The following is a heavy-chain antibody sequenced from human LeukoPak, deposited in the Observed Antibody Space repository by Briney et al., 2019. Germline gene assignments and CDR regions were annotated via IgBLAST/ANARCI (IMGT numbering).Heavy chain of an antibody. D-gene: IGHD5-24*01. J-gene: IGHJ4*02. CDR1: GFTFISYG. CDR3: AKGGQSWLPYFDY. CDR2: IWYDGSNK. V-gene: IGHV3-33*06. Sequence: GGSLRLSCAASGFTFISYGMHWVRQAPGKGLEWVAVIWYDGSNKYYADSVKGRFTISRDNSKNTLYLQMNSLRAEDTAVYYCAKGGQSWLPYFDYWGQGTLVTVSS.